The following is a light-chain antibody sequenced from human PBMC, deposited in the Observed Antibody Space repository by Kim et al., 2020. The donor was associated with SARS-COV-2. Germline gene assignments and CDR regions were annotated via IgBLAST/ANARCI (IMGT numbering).Light chain of an antibody. J-gene: IGKJ4*01. V-gene: IGKV1-5*01. CDR3: QQYNDYPLT. CDR2: DAS. CDR1: QSLGNW. Sequence: DIQLTQSPSTLPASVGDRVTITCRASQSLGNWLAWYQQKPGKTPNLLIYDASSLESGVPSRFSGSGSATEFTLTISSLQPDDFATYYCQQYNDYPLTFGGGTKVDIK.